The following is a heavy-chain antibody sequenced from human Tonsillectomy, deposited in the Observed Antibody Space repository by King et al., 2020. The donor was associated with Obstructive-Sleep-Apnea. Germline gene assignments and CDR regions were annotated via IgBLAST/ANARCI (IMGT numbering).Heavy chain of an antibody. CDR3: ATPPGGSTSYYFDY. J-gene: IGHJ4*02. V-gene: IGHV4-39*07. Sequence: QLQESGPGLVKPSETLSLTCTVSGGSISSSSYYWGWIRQPPGKGLEWIGSIYYSGSTYYNPSLKSRVTISLDTSKNQFSLKLTSLTAADTAGYYCATPPGGSTSYYFDYWGQGTLVTVSS. CDR1: GGSISSSSYY. D-gene: IGHD3-10*01. CDR2: IYYSGST.